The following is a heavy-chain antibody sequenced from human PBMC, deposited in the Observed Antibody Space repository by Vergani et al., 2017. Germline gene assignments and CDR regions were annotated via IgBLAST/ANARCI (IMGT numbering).Heavy chain of an antibody. Sequence: EVQLLESGGGLVQPGGSLRLSCAASGFTFSSYAMSWVRQAPGKGLEWVSAISGSGGSTYYADSVKGRFTISRDNSKNTLYLQMNSLRAEDTAVYYCARDLSEGYRGTGSFQHWGQGTLVTVSS. CDR3: ARDLSEGYRGTGSFQH. CDR2: ISGSGGST. J-gene: IGHJ1*01. D-gene: IGHD1-26*01. V-gene: IGHV3-23*01. CDR1: GFTFSSYA.